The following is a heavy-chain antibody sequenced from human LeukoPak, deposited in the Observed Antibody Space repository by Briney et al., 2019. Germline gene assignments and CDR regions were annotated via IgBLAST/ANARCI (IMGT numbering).Heavy chain of an antibody. CDR2: IYYSGST. J-gene: IGHJ6*02. CDR3: ARHLYSSGWPSSGYYYGMDV. V-gene: IGHV4-59*08. CDR1: GGSISSYY. D-gene: IGHD6-19*01. Sequence: SETLSLTRTVSGGSISSYYWSWIRQPPGKGLEWIGYIYYSGSTNYNPSLKSRVTISVDTSKNQFSLKLSSVTAADTAVYYCARHLYSSGWPSSGYYYGMDVWGQGTTVTVSS.